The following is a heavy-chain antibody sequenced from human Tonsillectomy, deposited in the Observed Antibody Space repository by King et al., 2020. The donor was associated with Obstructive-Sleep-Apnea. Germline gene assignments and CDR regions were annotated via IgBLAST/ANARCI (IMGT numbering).Heavy chain of an antibody. Sequence: VQLVESGAEVKRPGSSVKVSSKASGGTFSSYAFIWVRLAPGQGLEWMGEIIPLYASTSNAEKFQGRVTITADESTSTAYMELSSLRSEDTAVYYCAGGVAARQYYYYGLDVWGQGTTVTVSS. CDR1: GGTFSSYA. V-gene: IGHV1-69*01. J-gene: IGHJ6*02. CDR3: AGGVAARQYYYYGLDV. CDR2: IIPLYAST. D-gene: IGHD6-6*01.